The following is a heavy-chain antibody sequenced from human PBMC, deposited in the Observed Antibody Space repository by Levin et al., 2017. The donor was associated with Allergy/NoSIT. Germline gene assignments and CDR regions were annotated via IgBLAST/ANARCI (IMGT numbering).Heavy chain of an antibody. D-gene: IGHD2-21*02. CDR3: VTALRSGIDV. J-gene: IGHJ6*02. CDR2: IKSKTAGETT. V-gene: IGHV3-15*01. Sequence: GESLKISCIASGFTFNDAWMNWDRQAPGKGLEWVGRIKSKTAGETTDYGAPVNGRFTISRDDSENTVHLQMNSLKTEDTGVYFCVTALRSGIDVWGQGTTVIVSS. CDR1: GFTFNDAW.